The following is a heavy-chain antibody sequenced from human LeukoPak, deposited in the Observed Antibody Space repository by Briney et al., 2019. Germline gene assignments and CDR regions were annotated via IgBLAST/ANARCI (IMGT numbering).Heavy chain of an antibody. J-gene: IGHJ4*02. D-gene: IGHD6-19*01. V-gene: IGHV6-1*01. CDR3: ARDGDSSGWYDGRNYFDY. Sequence: SQTLSLTCAISGDSVSSNSAAWNWIRQSPSRGLEWLGRTYYRSKWYNDYAVSVKSRITINPDTSKNQLSLQLNSVTPEDTAVYYCARDGDSSGWYDGRNYFDYWGQGTLVTVSS. CDR1: GDSVSSNSAA. CDR2: TYYRSKWYN.